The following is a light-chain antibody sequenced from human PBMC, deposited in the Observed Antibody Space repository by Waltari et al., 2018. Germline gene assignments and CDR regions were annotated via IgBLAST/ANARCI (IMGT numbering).Light chain of an antibody. CDR2: AAS. CDR3: QQSNSFPRT. Sequence: DIQMTQSPSSVSASVGDRVTITCRASQAISSWLAWYQQKPGKAPKLLIDAASRLQSGVPSRCSGSGSGTDFTLTISSLQPEDFATYFCQQSNSFPRTFGQGTKVEIK. CDR1: QAISSW. V-gene: IGKV1-12*01. J-gene: IGKJ1*01.